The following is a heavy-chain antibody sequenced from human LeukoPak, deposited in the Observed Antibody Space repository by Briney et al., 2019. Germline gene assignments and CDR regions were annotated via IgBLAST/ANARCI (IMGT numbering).Heavy chain of an antibody. CDR1: GFTFSSYS. V-gene: IGHV3-21*01. J-gene: IGHJ3*02. Sequence: GGSLRPSCAASGFTFSSYSMNWVRQAPGKGLEWVSSSSSSSSYIYYADSVKGRFTISRDNAKNSLYLQMNSLRAEDTAVYYCARDDYYDSSGSPASAFDIWGQGTMVTVSS. CDR3: ARDDYYDSSGSPASAFDI. CDR2: SSSSSSYI. D-gene: IGHD3-22*01.